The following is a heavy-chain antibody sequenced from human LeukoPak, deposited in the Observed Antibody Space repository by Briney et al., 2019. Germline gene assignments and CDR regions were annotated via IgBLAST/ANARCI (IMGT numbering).Heavy chain of an antibody. D-gene: IGHD3-10*01. CDR1: GFTFSDYY. CDR2: ISSSGSTI. CDR3: ARRGVYGSGAYYFDY. J-gene: IGHJ4*02. V-gene: IGHV3-11*04. Sequence: GGSLRLSCAASGFTFSDYYMSWIRQAPGKGLEWVSYISSSGSTIYSADSVKGRFTISRDNAKKSLYLQMNSLRAEDTAVYYCARRGVYGSGAYYFDYWGQGTLVTLSS.